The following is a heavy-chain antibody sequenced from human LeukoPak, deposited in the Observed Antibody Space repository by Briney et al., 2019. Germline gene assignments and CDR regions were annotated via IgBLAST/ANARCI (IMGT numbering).Heavy chain of an antibody. CDR1: GFTFSSYA. Sequence: RTGGSLRLSCPASGFTFSSYAMSWVRQAPGKGLEWVSSIIGSGDITYYADSVKGRFTISRDNSKNTLYLQMNSLGAEDTAVYYCAKGVVPSTVITPFDYWGQGTLVTVSS. D-gene: IGHD4-23*01. CDR3: AKGVVPSTVITPFDY. J-gene: IGHJ4*02. CDR2: IIGSGDIT. V-gene: IGHV3-23*01.